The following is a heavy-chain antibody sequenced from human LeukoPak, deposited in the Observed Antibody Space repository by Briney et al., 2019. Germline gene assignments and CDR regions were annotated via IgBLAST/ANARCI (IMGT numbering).Heavy chain of an antibody. CDR3: ARSNWNYDY. D-gene: IGHD1-7*01. CDR1: GFTFSTYW. V-gene: IGHV3-74*01. CDR2: INGDESRP. Sequence: GGSLRLSCAASGFTFSTYWMHWVRQAPENGLEWVSRINGDESRPSYADSVKGRFTISRDNAKDTLYLQMNSLRAEDTAVYFCARSNWNYDYWGQGTLVTVSS. J-gene: IGHJ4*02.